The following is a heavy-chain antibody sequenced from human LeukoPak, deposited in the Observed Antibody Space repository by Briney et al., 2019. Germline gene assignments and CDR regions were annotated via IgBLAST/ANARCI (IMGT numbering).Heavy chain of an antibody. Sequence: GGSLRLSCAASGFTFNNYWMHWVRQPPGKGLLWVSRINTDGSTTNYADSVKGRFTISRDNAKNMVYLQMNSLRGEDTAVYYCARDLSHCSGGSCYSAHFDYWGLGTLVTVSS. CDR3: ARDLSHCSGGSCYSAHFDY. V-gene: IGHV3-74*01. CDR1: GFTFNNYW. J-gene: IGHJ4*02. D-gene: IGHD2-15*01. CDR2: INTDGSTT.